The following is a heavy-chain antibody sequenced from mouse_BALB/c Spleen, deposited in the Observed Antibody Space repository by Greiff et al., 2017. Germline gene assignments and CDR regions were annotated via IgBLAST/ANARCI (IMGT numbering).Heavy chain of an antibody. J-gene: IGHJ3*01. Sequence: QVQLQQSGAELVKPGASVKLSCKASGYTFTSYYMYWVKQRPGQGLEWIGEINPSNGGTNFTEKFKSKATLTVDKSSSTAYMQLSSLTSEDSAVYYCTRGEDYDGVFAYWGQGTLVTVSA. CDR1: GYTFTSYY. D-gene: IGHD2-4*01. V-gene: IGHV1S81*02. CDR2: INPSNGGT. CDR3: TRGEDYDGVFAY.